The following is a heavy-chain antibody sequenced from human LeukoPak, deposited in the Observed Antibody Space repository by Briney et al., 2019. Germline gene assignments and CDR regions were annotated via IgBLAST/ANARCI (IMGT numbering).Heavy chain of an antibody. V-gene: IGHV4-4*07. D-gene: IGHD2-15*01. Sequence: PSETLSLTCTVSGGSISSYYWTWIRQSAGKGLEWIGRIYTSGSTNYNPSLKSRVTMSVDTSRNQFSLKLSSVTAADTAVYYCARDARGFCSGGSCYVYWGQGTLVTVSS. CDR3: ARDARGFCSGGSCYVY. J-gene: IGHJ4*02. CDR1: GGSISSYY. CDR2: IYTSGST.